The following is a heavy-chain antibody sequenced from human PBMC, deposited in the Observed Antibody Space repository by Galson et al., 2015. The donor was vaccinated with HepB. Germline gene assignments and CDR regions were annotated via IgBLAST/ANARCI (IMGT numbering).Heavy chain of an antibody. CDR2: ISYDGSNK. Sequence: SLRLSCAASGFTFSSYGMHWVRQAPGKGLEWVAVISYDGSNKYYADSVKGRFTISRDNSKNTLYLQMNSLRAEDTAVYYCAKAEAARRRLTFYYYYGMDVWGQGTTVTVSS. CDR1: GFTFSSYG. CDR3: AKAEAARRRLTFYYYYGMDV. D-gene: IGHD6-6*01. J-gene: IGHJ6*02. V-gene: IGHV3-30*18.